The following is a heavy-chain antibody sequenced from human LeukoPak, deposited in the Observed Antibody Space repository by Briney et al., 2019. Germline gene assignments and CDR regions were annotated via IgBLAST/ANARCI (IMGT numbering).Heavy chain of an antibody. V-gene: IGHV3-30*04. D-gene: IGHD2-2*01. J-gene: IGHJ4*02. CDR1: RFTFSHYS. CDR3: ARRPAYCSSTSCLGY. CDR2: ISYDGSEK. Sequence: PGTPLTLSCAASRFTFSHYSIHWVRQAPGKGLEWVAVISYDGSEKSYTESVKGRFSISRDNAKNTLYLQMNSLRAEDTAVYYCARRPAYCSSTSCLGYWGQGTLVTVSS.